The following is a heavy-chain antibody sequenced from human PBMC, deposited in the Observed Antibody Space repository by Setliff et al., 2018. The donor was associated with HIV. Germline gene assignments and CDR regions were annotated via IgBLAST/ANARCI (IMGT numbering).Heavy chain of an antibody. CDR3: AKDLGTYSSGRALDS. CDR2: IRYDGSDI. Sequence: PGGSLRLSCEASGFTFSSHGMHWLRQAPGKGLEWVTFIRYDGSDIHYADSVKGRFTMSRDNSKNTLYLHMTGLRADDTAIYYCAKDLGTYSSGRALDSWGQGALVTVSS. V-gene: IGHV3-30*02. J-gene: IGHJ4*02. D-gene: IGHD6-19*01. CDR1: GFTFSSHG.